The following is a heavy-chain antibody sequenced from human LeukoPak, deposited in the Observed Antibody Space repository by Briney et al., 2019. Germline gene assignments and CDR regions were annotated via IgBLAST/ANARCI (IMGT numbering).Heavy chain of an antibody. V-gene: IGHV4-34*01. CDR3: ASPTVRGVRPRYNMDA. CDR1: GGSFSGYY. J-gene: IGHJ6*03. CDR2: INHSGST. Sequence: SSETLSLTCAVYGGSFSGYYWSWIRQPPGKGLEWIGEINHSGSTNYNPSLKRGVTISVDTSTKHFSLLLMSVTAAEAAADYCASPTVRGVRPRYNMDAWGKGTTVTISS. D-gene: IGHD3-10*01.